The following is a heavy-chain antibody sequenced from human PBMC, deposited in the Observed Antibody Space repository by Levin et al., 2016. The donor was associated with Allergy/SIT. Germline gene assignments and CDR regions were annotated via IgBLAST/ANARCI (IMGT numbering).Heavy chain of an antibody. CDR3: AREGPMVRGVFRGFDY. CDR2: IKQDGSEK. Sequence: GESLKISCAASGFTFSSYAMSWVRQAPGKGLEWVANIKQDGSEKYYVDSVKGRFTISRDNAKNSLYLQMNSLRAEDTAVYYCAREGPMVRGVFRGFDYWGQGTLVTVSS. CDR1: GFTFSSYA. D-gene: IGHD3-10*01. J-gene: IGHJ4*02. V-gene: IGHV3-7*03.